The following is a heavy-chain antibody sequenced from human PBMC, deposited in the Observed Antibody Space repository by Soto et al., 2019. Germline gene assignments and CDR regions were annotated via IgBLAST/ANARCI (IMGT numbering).Heavy chain of an antibody. J-gene: IGHJ5*02. D-gene: IGHD5-12*01. Sequence: EVQLVESGGTLVQPGGSLRLSCAASTFTFNTYWMHWVCQAPGKGLVWVSRINSDGTKTTYADSVKGRFTISRDNAKNTVYLQMNSLRAEDTAMYYCATVATNSYNWVDPWGQGTLVTVSS. CDR2: INSDGTKT. V-gene: IGHV3-74*03. CDR1: TFTFNTYW. CDR3: ATVATNSYNWVDP.